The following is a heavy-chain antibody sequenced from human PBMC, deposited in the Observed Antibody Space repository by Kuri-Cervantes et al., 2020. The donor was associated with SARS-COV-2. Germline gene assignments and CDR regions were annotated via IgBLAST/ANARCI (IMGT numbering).Heavy chain of an antibody. V-gene: IGHV3-30*03. CDR2: ISYDGSNK. CDR1: GFTFSSYD. J-gene: IGHJ6*02. CDR3: ARDNTYYDSSGYYYYYYYGVDV. D-gene: IGHD3-22*01. Sequence: GESLKISCAASGFTFSSYDIHWVRQAPGKGLEWVAVISYDGSNKYYADSVKGRFTISRDNSKNTLYLQMNSLTAEDPAVYFCARDNTYYDSSGYYYYYYYGVDVWGQGTTVTVSS.